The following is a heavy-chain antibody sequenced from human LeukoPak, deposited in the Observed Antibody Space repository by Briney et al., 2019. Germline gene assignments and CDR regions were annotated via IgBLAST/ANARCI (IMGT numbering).Heavy chain of an antibody. D-gene: IGHD2-2*02. V-gene: IGHV4-39*01. CDR1: GGSISSSSYY. CDR3: ARRISGYCRSTSCYTTKGRLYDY. J-gene: IGHJ4*02. CDR2: LYYSGRT. Sequence: NTLETLSLTCTVSGGSISSSSYYCGWIRQPPGKGLARLARLYYSGRTCYNPSLKSRVTISVDTSKNQFSLKLSSVTAADTAVYYCARRISGYCRSTSCYTTKGRLYDYWGQGTLVTVSS.